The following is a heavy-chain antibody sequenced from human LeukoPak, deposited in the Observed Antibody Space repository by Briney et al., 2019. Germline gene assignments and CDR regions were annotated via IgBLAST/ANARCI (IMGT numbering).Heavy chain of an antibody. D-gene: IGHD2-21*02. CDR1: GGTFSSYA. J-gene: IGHJ3*02. CDR3: ELGSHIMVVTAIRGMDDAFDI. CDR2: IIPIFGTA. Sequence: GASVKVSCKASGGTFSSYAISWVRQAPGQGLEWMGGIIPIFGTANYAQKFQGRVTITADESTSTAYMEQSSLRSEDTAVYYCELGSHIMVVTAIRGMDDAFDIWGQGTMVTVSS. V-gene: IGHV1-69*13.